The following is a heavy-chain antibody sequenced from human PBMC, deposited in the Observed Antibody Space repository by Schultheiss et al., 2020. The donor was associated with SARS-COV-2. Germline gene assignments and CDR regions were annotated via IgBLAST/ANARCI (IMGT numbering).Heavy chain of an antibody. D-gene: IGHD3-10*01. Sequence: ASVKVSCKASGYTFTSYDINWVRQATGQGLEWMGWMNPNSGNTGYAQNVQGRVTMTEDTSTDTAYMELSSLRSEDTAVYYCATLAYYYGSGSSAGGMDVWGQGTTVTVSS. CDR2: MNPNSGNT. J-gene: IGHJ6*02. V-gene: IGHV1-8*01. CDR1: GYTFTSYD. CDR3: ATLAYYYGSGSSAGGMDV.